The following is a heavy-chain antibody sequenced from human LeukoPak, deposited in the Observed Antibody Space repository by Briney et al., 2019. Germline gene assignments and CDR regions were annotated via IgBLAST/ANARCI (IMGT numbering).Heavy chain of an antibody. D-gene: IGHD2-15*01. Sequence: GGSLRLSCAASEFTFSNYWMTWVRRAPGKGLEWVANIKQDGSEMYYVDSVKGRFTISRDSAKNSLYLQMSSLKPEDTAVYYCAKDRSRCSGGTCYLFGMDVWGQGTTVTVSS. CDR2: IKQDGSEM. CDR3: AKDRSRCSGGTCYLFGMDV. V-gene: IGHV3-7*04. CDR1: EFTFSNYW. J-gene: IGHJ6*02.